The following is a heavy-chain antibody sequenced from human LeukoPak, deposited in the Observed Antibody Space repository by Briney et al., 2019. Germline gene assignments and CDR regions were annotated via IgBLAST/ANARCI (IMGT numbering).Heavy chain of an antibody. CDR3: ARAIAARREDY. CDR1: GYTFTGYY. D-gene: IGHD6-6*01. J-gene: IGHJ4*02. V-gene: IGHV1-2*02. Sequence: ASVKVSCNASGYTFTGYYIHWVRQAPGQGLELMGWINPNSGGTNYAQKFQGRVTMTRDTSISTTYMELSRLRSDDTAVYYCARAIAARREDYWGQGTLVTVSS. CDR2: INPNSGGT.